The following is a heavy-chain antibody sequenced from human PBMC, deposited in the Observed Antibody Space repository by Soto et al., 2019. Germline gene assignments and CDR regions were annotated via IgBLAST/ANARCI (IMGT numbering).Heavy chain of an antibody. D-gene: IGHD3-10*01. CDR2: IYYSGST. V-gene: IGHV4-31*03. CDR3: ARSGSPGWGSPYSFAY. CDR1: GGSISSGGYY. Sequence: SETLSLTYTVSGGSISSGGYYWSWIRQHPGKGLEWIGYIYYSGSTYYNPSLKSRVTISVDTSKNQFSLKLSSVTAADTAVYYCARSGSPGWGSPYSFAYGGQGTLVTVSS. J-gene: IGHJ4*02.